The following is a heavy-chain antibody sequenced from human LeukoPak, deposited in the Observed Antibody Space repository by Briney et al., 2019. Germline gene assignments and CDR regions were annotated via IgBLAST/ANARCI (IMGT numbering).Heavy chain of an antibody. D-gene: IGHD6-13*01. CDR1: GGSISSSSYY. J-gene: IGHJ5*02. CDR2: IHDTRGT. V-gene: IGHV4-61*03. CDR3: AGGIGYATSPADH. Sequence: SETLSLTCTVSGGSISSSSYYWGWIRQPPGKGLEWIGYIHDTRGTNYNPYLKSRVTMSLDTSKNHFSLSLNSVTAADTAVYFCAGGIGYATSPADHLGQGTLVIVSS.